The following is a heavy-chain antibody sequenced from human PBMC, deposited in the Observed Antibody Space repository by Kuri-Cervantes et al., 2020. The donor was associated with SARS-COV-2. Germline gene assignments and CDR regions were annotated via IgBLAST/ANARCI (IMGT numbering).Heavy chain of an antibody. J-gene: IGHJ5*01. CDR3: ARDRGPQAMFDS. Sequence: ASVKVSCKASGYTFTGYYMHWVRQAPGQGLEWMGWINPNSGGTNYAQKFQGRVTMTRDTSISTAYMELSRLRSDDTAVYYCARDRGPQAMFDSWGQGTLVTVSS. CDR2: INPNSGGT. V-gene: IGHV1-2*02. CDR1: GYTFTGYY.